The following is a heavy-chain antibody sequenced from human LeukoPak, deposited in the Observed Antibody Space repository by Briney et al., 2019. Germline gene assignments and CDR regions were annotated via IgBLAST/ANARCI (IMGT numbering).Heavy chain of an antibody. Sequence: GGSLRLSCAASGFTFSSYWMSWVRQAPGKGLEWVANIKQDGSEKYYVDSVKGRFTISRDNGKNSLYLQMNSLRVEDMAVYYCAREVDGGFDPWGQGTLVTVSS. CDR3: AREVDGGFDP. D-gene: IGHD3-16*01. CDR1: GFTFSSYW. J-gene: IGHJ5*02. CDR2: IKQDGSEK. V-gene: IGHV3-7*01.